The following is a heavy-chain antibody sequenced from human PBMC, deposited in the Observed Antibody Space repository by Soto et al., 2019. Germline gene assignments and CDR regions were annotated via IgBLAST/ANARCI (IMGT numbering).Heavy chain of an antibody. CDR1: GFTFRSHT. CDR3: ASANTAVLTGYYFAMDV. D-gene: IGHD6-13*01. J-gene: IGHJ6*04. CDR2: IRGSGDST. Sequence: PGGSLRLSCAASGFTFRSHTMAWVRQGPGKGLEWVSAIRGSGDSTEYADSVKGRFTVSRDNYSNSLFLQMNNLRGDDTALYYCASANTAVLTGYYFAMDVWGEGTTVTVSS. V-gene: IGHV3-23*01.